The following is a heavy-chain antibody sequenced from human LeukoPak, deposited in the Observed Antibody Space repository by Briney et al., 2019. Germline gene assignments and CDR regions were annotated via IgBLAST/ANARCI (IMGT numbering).Heavy chain of an antibody. V-gene: IGHV3-30*04. J-gene: IGHJ4*02. CDR2: ISYDGSNK. CDR1: GFTFSSYA. CDR3: AKYGSGSYRDYFDY. Sequence: PGGSLRLSCAASGFTFSSYAMHWVRQAPGKGLEWVAVISYDGSNKYYADSVKGRFTISRDNSKNTLYLQMNSLRAEDTAVYYCAKYGSGSYRDYFDYWGQGTLVTVSS. D-gene: IGHD3-10*01.